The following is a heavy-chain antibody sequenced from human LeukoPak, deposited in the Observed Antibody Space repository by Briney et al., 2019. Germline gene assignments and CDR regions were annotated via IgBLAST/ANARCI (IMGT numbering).Heavy chain of an antibody. CDR2: INLSGGSA. CDR3: ARDYVDDIPMIKDY. J-gene: IGHJ4*02. D-gene: IGHD2-8*01. V-gene: IGHV1-46*01. CDR1: GYTFTSYH. Sequence: ASVKVSCKASGYTFTSYHMHWVRQAPGQGLEWMGKINLSGGSATYAQKFQGRVTMTRDTSTSTVYMELSSLRSEDTAVYYCARDYVDDIPMIKDYWGQGTLVTVSS.